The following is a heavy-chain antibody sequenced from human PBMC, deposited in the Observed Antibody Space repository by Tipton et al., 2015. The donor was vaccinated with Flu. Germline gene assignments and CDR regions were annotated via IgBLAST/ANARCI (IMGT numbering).Heavy chain of an antibody. D-gene: IGHD3-10*01. Sequence: TLSLTCTVSGGSISSYYWSWIRQPPGKGLEWIGYIHHSGSFNYNPSLKSRVTISLDTSKNQVSLNLSSVTAADTAVYYCANNYGSGSYYRSYYYSYRAVWGKGTTVPVSS. J-gene: IGHJ6*03. CDR2: IHHSGSF. CDR1: GGSISSYY. V-gene: IGHV4-59*07. CDR3: ANNYGSGSYYRSYYYSYRAV.